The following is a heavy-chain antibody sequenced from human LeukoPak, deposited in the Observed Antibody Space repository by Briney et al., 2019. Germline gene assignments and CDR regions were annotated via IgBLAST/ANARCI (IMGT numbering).Heavy chain of an antibody. J-gene: IGHJ4*02. V-gene: IGHV4-38-2*02. CDR2: IYHSGST. Sequence: PSETLSLTCAVSGYSISSGYYWGWIRQPPGKGLEWIGSIYHSGSTYYNPSLKSRVTISVGTSKNQFSLKLSSVTAADTAVYYCAREPPRVYYYDSSGRDYWGQGTLVTVSS. CDR1: GYSISSGYY. CDR3: AREPPRVYYYDSSGRDY. D-gene: IGHD3-22*01.